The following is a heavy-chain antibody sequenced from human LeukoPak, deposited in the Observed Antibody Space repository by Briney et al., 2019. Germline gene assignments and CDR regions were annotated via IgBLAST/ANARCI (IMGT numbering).Heavy chain of an antibody. J-gene: IGHJ4*02. CDR2: ISSNGGST. Sequence: AGGSLRLSCSASGFTFSSYAMSGVRQAPGKGLQYVSGISSNGGSTNYEDSVKGRFTISRDNSKNTLYLQMSSLRTEDTAVYSWVRGHSRSSNYFDYWGQGSLVTVSS. D-gene: IGHD6-6*01. V-gene: IGHV3-64D*09. CDR3: VRGHSRSSNYFDY. CDR1: GFTFSSYA.